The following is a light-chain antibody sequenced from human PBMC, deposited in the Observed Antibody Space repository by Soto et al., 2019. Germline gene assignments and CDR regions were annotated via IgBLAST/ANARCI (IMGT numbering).Light chain of an antibody. Sequence: SALTQPASVSGSPGQSITISCTGTSSDVGDYKYVSWYQQHPGKAPKLVISEVSNRPSGISNRFSGSKSGNTASLTISGLQAEDEADYYCSSYTTSFTYVFGTGTKVAV. J-gene: IGLJ1*01. CDR1: SSDVGDYKY. CDR3: SSYTTSFTYV. CDR2: EVS. V-gene: IGLV2-14*01.